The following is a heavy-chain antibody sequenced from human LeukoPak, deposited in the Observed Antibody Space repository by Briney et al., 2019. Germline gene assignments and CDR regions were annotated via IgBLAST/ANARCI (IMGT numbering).Heavy chain of an antibody. J-gene: IGHJ2*01. V-gene: IGHV7-4-1*02. CDR2: INTNTGNP. CDR3: ARDRAPPESWYFDL. CDR1: GYTFTNYA. Sequence: GASVKVSCKASGYTFTNYAMNWVRQAPGQGLEWMGWINTNTGNPTYAQGFTGRFVFSLDTSVSTAYLQISSLKAEDTAVYYCARDRAPPESWYFDLWGRGTLVTVSS.